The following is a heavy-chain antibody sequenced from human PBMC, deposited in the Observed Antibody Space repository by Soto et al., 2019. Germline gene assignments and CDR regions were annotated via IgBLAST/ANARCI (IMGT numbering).Heavy chain of an antibody. V-gene: IGHV4-34*01. CDR2: ISHSEST. J-gene: IGHJ4*02. CDR1: GGSLSGYY. Sequence: VTLSLTCAVSGGSLSGYYWSWIRQSPGKGLEWIGEISHSESTKYNPSLESRVTISVDTSKNQLSLKLTSVTAADTAVYYCARGPAVGMLVFYLNDWGEGTRVTV. D-gene: IGHD1-1*01. CDR3: ARGPAVGMLVFYLND.